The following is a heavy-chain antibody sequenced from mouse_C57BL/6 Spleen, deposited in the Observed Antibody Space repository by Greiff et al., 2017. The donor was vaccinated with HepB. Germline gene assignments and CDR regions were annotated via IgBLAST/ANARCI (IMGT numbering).Heavy chain of an antibody. CDR1: GFTFSDYY. Sequence: EVKLVESEGGLVQPGSSMKLSCTASGFTFSDYYMAWVRQVPEKGLEWVANINSDGSSTYYLDSLKSRFIISRDNAQNILYLQMSSLKSEDTATYYCAREGLLRYYYAMDYWGQGTSVTVSS. CDR3: AREGLLRYYYAMDY. D-gene: IGHD1-1*01. J-gene: IGHJ4*01. CDR2: INSDGSST. V-gene: IGHV5-16*01.